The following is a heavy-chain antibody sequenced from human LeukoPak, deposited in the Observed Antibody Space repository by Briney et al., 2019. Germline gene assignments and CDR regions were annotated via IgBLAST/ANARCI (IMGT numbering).Heavy chain of an antibody. J-gene: IGHJ4*02. V-gene: IGHV3-23*01. Sequence: GGSLRLSCVASGFTFSSYGLSWVRQAPGKGLEWVSAISGSGGGTNYADSVKGRFTISRDNSKNTLYLQMNSLRAEDTAVYYCAKDLYYYSSGSYYPHLFDYWGQGTLVTVSS. CDR2: ISGSGGGT. CDR3: AKDLYYYSSGSYYPHLFDY. D-gene: IGHD3-10*01. CDR1: GFTFSSYG.